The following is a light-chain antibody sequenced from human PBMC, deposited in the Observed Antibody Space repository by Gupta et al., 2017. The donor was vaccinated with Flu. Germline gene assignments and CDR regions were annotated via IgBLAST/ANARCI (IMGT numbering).Light chain of an antibody. J-gene: IGKJ1*01. CDR2: GTS. Sequence: DIQMTQPPSSLSASVGDRVTITCRPSLNIYSYLNWYQQKPGKAPELLIYGTSRAKTGVPSRFSGSGSGTDFTLTISKRQSEDFATYYCQQRDGTPWTFGQGTKVEIK. V-gene: IGKV1-39*01. CDR1: LNIYSY. CDR3: QQRDGTPWT.